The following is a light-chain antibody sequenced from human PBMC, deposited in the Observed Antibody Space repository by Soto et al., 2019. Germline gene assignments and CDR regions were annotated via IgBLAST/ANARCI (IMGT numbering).Light chain of an antibody. V-gene: IGKV3-20*01. CDR2: GAS. J-gene: IGKJ1*01. Sequence: ENLLTQSPGTLSLSPGEGATLSCRASRGVSANYLAWYQQKPGQAPTLLIYGASIRAAGIPDRFSGSGSGTDFTLTIRRLEPDDFAVYYCQQYGSSPRTFGQGTQVEIK. CDR3: QQYGSSPRT. CDR1: RGVSANY.